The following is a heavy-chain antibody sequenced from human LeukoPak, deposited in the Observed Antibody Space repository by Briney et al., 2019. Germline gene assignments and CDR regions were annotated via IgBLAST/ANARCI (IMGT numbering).Heavy chain of an antibody. CDR2: IYYSGST. D-gene: IGHD3-22*01. CDR3: ASPTSTMIDAFDI. J-gene: IGHJ3*02. V-gene: IGHV4-39*01. CDR1: GGSISSSSYY. Sequence: PSETLSLTCTVSGGSISSSSYYWGWIRQPPGKGLEWIGSIYYSGSTYYNPSLKSRVTISVDTSKNQFSQKLSSVTAADTAVYYCASPTSTMIDAFDIWGQGTMVTVSS.